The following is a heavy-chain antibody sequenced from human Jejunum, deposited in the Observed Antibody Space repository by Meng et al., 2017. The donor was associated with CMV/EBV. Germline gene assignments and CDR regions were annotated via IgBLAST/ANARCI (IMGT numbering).Heavy chain of an antibody. CDR3: ARNQGFCSDTTCYGNDAFDF. J-gene: IGHJ3*01. V-gene: IGHV4-28*02. CDR2: IYYSGNI. Sequence: SNYWWGWIRQPPGKGLEWIGYIYYSGNIYYNPSLKSRVAMSVDTSKNQFSLKLTSVTAVDTAVYYCARNQGFCSDTTCYGNDAFDFWGQGTMVTVSS. D-gene: IGHD2-2*01. CDR1: SNYW.